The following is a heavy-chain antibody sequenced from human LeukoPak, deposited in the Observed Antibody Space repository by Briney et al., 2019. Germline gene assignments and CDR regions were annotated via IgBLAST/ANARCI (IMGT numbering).Heavy chain of an antibody. Sequence: PETLSLTCTVSGGSISSYYWSWIRQPPGKGLEWIGYIYYTGSTNYNPSLKSRVTISLDTSKNQFSLKLSSVTAADTAVYYCARPGVGSGRYGAFDIWGQGTLVTVSS. CDR3: ARPGVGSGRYGAFDI. J-gene: IGHJ3*02. V-gene: IGHV4-59*08. D-gene: IGHD5-18*01. CDR2: IYYTGST. CDR1: GGSISSYY.